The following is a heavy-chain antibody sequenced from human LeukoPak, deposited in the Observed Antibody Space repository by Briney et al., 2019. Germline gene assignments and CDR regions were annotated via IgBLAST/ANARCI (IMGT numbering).Heavy chain of an antibody. CDR2: INPNSGGT. V-gene: IGHV1-2*02. J-gene: IGHJ4*02. D-gene: IGHD3-22*01. CDR1: GYTFTGYY. Sequence: ASVTVSCKASGYTFTGYYMHWVRQAPGQGLEWMGWINPNSGGTNYAQKFQGRVTMTRDTSISTAYMELSRLRSDDTAVYYCARDLTPSQIGYYYDSSGYPEYWGQGTLVTVSS. CDR3: ARDLTPSQIGYYYDSSGYPEY.